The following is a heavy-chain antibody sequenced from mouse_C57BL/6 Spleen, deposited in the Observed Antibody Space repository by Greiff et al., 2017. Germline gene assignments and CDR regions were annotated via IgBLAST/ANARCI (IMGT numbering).Heavy chain of an antibody. CDR3: ARHGDYSNYYAMDY. D-gene: IGHD2-5*01. CDR2: ISSGGSYT. V-gene: IGHV5-6*01. J-gene: IGHJ4*01. Sequence: EVKVVESGGDLVKPGGSLKLSCAASGFTFSSYGMSWVRQTPDKRLEWVATISSGGSYTYYPDSVKGRFTISRDNAKNTLYLQMSSLKSEDTAMYYCARHGDYSNYYAMDYWGQGTSVTVSS. CDR1: GFTFSSYG.